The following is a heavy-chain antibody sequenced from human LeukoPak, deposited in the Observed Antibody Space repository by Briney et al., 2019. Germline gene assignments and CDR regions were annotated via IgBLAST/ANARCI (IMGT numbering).Heavy chain of an antibody. D-gene: IGHD3-22*01. CDR3: ASYPVGYYYDSSGP. CDR1: GFTFSNYK. J-gene: IGHJ5*02. CDR2: ISSSSSYI. Sequence: PGGSLRLSCSASGFTFSNYKMNWVRQAPGKGLEWVSSISSSSSYIYYADSMKGRFTVSRDNAKNSLFLQMNSLRAEDTAVYYCASYPVGYYYDSSGPWGQGTLVTVSS. V-gene: IGHV3-21*01.